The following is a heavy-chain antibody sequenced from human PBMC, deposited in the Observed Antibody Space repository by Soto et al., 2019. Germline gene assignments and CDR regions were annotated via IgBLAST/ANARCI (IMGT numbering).Heavy chain of an antibody. CDR1: GFTVSSNY. CDR3: ARGTAMALGYFDY. V-gene: IGHV3-53*01. Sequence: GGSLRLSCAASGFTVSSNYMSWVRQAPGKGLEWVSFIYTVGTTYCADSVKGRFTISRDNSKNTLHLEMNSLRAEDTAVYYCARGTAMALGYFDYWGQGTLVTVSS. J-gene: IGHJ4*02. D-gene: IGHD5-18*01. CDR2: IYTVGTT.